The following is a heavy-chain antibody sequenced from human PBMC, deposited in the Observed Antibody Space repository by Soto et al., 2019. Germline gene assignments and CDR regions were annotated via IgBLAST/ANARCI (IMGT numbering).Heavy chain of an antibody. CDR3: ARGALSSSTYYYGSGSRPLAGNYYAIDV. V-gene: IGHV4-61*08. CDR2: FYYSGSA. D-gene: IGHD3-10*01. Sequence: SETLSLTCTVSGGSVSSGDYYWNWIRQPPGKGLEWIGYFYYSGSANYNPSLKSRVTISVDTSKNQFSLRLRSVTAADTAVYYCARGALSSSTYYYGSGSRPLAGNYYAIDVWGQGTTVT. J-gene: IGHJ6*02. CDR1: GGSVSSGDYY.